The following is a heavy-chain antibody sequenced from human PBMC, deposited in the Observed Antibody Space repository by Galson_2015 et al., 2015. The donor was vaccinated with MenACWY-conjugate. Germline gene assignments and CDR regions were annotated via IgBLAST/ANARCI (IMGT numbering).Heavy chain of an antibody. V-gene: IGHV3-20*04. CDR3: ARDNTRYSYYSLDV. CDR1: GFSFDDYS. J-gene: IGHJ6*02. CDR2: ICWNGDCT. Sequence: SLRLSCAVSGFSFDDYSMGWVRQAPGKGLEWVSGICWNGDCTGHADSVKGRFTISRDNAKNSLYLQMNSLRAEDTALYYCARDNTRYSYYSLDVWGQGTTVTVSS. D-gene: IGHD3-22*01.